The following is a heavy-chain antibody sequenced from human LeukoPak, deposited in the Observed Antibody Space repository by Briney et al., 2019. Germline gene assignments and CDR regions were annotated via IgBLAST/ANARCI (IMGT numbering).Heavy chain of an antibody. CDR1: GFSISEYS. CDR2: ISSRRVYI. CDR3: ARGVVEQPPYYMDV. V-gene: IGHV3-21*01. Sequence: GGSLRVSCATSGFSISEYSVNWVRQAPEKGLEWVSAISSRRVYIFYADSVKGRFTISRDDTKNSVTLQMNSLRAEDTAVYYCARGVVEQPPYYMDVWGEGTTVIVSS. D-gene: IGHD2-21*01. J-gene: IGHJ6*03.